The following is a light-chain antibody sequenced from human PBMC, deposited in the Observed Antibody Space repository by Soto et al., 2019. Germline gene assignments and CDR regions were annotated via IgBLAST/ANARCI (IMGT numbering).Light chain of an antibody. Sequence: QSLLTQPRSVSVSPGQSVTVSCVGTSSDVGGYNSVSWYQEHPGKAPKLMIYDVIKRPSGVPDRFSGSKSGNTASLTISGLLAEDEADYYCCSYVGSYSYVFGTGTKVTVL. CDR3: CSYVGSYSYV. CDR1: SSDVGGYNS. V-gene: IGLV2-11*01. J-gene: IGLJ1*01. CDR2: DVI.